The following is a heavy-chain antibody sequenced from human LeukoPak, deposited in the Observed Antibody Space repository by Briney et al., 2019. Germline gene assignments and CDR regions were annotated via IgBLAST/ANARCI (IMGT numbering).Heavy chain of an antibody. V-gene: IGHV4-4*07. CDR2: FYSTGST. D-gene: IGHD1-26*01. J-gene: IGHJ4*02. CDR1: GGSISSYY. Sequence: PSETLSLTCTVSGGSISSYYWTWIRQPAGKGLEWVGRFYSTGSTNYNPSLKSRVTMSVDTSKNQFSLKLSSVTAADTAVYYCARDQYSGSLDYWGQGTLVTVSS. CDR3: ARDQYSGSLDY.